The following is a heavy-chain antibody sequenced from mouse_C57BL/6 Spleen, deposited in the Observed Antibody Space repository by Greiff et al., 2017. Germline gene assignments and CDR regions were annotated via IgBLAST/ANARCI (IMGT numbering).Heavy chain of an antibody. V-gene: IGHV5-9*01. CDR3: ARQGYSNFDY. Sequence: EVQGVESGGGLVKPGGSLKLSCAASGFTFSSYTMSWVRQTPEKRLEWVATISGGGGNTYYPDSVKGRFTISRDNAKNTLYLQINMLRSEYTALSYCARQGYSNFDYWGQGTTLTVSS. CDR2: ISGGGGNT. CDR1: GFTFSSYT. D-gene: IGHD2-5*01. J-gene: IGHJ2*01.